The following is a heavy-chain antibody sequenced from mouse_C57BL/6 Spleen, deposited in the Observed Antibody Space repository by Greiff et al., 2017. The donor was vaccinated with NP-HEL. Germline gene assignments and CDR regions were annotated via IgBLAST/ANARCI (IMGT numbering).Heavy chain of an antibody. CDR3: ARGTTVVADWYFDV. CDR1: GYTFTSYW. CDR2: IDPSDSYT. Sequence: VQLQQSGAELVKPGASVKLSCKASGYTFTSYWMQWVKQRPGQGLEWIGEIDPSDSYTNYNQKFKGKATLTVDTSSSTASMQLSSLTSEDAAVYYCARGTTVVADWYFDVWGTGTTVTVSS. D-gene: IGHD1-1*01. J-gene: IGHJ1*03. V-gene: IGHV1-50*01.